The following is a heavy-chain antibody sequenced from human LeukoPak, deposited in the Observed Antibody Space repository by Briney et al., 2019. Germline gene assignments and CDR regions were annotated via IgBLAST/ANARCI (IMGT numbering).Heavy chain of an antibody. CDR1: GGAVSSGSYY. CDR2: IHYSGST. D-gene: IGHD3-3*01. J-gene: IGHJ6*02. CDR3: ARHSPSGTWSGYYMVRDYYYGMDV. V-gene: IGHV4-61*01. Sequence: KPSETLSLTCTVSGGAVSSGSYYWSWIRQPPGQGLEWIGYIHYSGSTKYNPSLKSRVTISVDTSKNQFSLKLSSVTAADTAVYYCARHSPSGTWSGYYMVRDYYYGMDVWGQGTTVTVSS.